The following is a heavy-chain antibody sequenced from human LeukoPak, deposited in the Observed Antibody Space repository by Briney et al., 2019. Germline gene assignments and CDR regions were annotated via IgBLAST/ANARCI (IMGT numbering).Heavy chain of an antibody. V-gene: IGHV3-30-3*01. CDR1: GFTFSSYA. Sequence: GGSLRLSCAASGFTFSSYAMHWVRQAPGKGLEWVAVISYDGSNKYYADSVKGRFTISRDNSKNTLYLQMNSLRAEDTAVYYCARDGVPYYYDSSGYYLYNWFDPWGQGTLVTVSS. D-gene: IGHD3-22*01. CDR3: ARDGVPYYYDSSGYYLYNWFDP. J-gene: IGHJ5*02. CDR2: ISYDGSNK.